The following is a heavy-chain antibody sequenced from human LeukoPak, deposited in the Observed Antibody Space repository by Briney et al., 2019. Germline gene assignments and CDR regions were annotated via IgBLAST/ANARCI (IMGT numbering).Heavy chain of an antibody. CDR2: IYPGDSDT. CDR3: ARHRGYSNYHIDY. V-gene: IGHV5-51*01. Sequence: GESLKISCKGSGYSFTSYWIGWVRQMPGKGLAWMGIIYPGDSDTRYSPSFQGQVTISADKSISTSYLQWSSLKASDAAMYYCARHRGYSNYHIDYWGQGTLVTVSS. J-gene: IGHJ4*02. CDR1: GYSFTSYW. D-gene: IGHD4-11*01.